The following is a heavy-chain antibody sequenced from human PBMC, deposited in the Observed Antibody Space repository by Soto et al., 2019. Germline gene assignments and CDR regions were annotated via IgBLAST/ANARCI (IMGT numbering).Heavy chain of an antibody. D-gene: IGHD3-3*01. V-gene: IGHV1-18*04. CDR1: GYTFTSYG. J-gene: IGHJ5*02. Sequence: VASVKVSCKASGYTFTSYGISWVRQAPGQGLEWMGWISAYNGTANYAQKFQGRVTITADKSTSTAYMELSSLRSEDTAVYYCARDGFLGWLLTPSPRANWFDPWGQGTLVTVSS. CDR3: ARDGFLGWLLTPSPRANWFDP. CDR2: ISAYNGTA.